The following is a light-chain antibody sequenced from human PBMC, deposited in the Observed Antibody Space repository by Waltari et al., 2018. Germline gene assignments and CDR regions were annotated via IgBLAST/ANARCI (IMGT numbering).Light chain of an antibody. V-gene: IGLV2-14*03. Sequence: QSALTQPASVSGSPGQSITISCTGTSTDVGGYDYVSWYQHHPGRAPTPMIYDVSNRPSGVSDRFSGSKSGNTASLTISGLQTEDEADYYCSSFTRSDTPLYVFGTGTKVTVL. CDR1: STDVGGYDY. CDR3: SSFTRSDTPLYV. J-gene: IGLJ1*01. CDR2: DVS.